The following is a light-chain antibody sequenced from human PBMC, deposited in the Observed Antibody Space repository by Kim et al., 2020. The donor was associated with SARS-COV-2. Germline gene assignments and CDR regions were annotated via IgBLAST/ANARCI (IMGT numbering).Light chain of an antibody. J-gene: IGLJ3*02. V-gene: IGLV10-54*01. CDR3: SAWDRSLNGWV. CDR2: RNN. CDR1: SNTVGYEG. Sequence: RQTATIACTGNSNTVGYEGAAWLQHHQGHPPKLLLYRNNDRPSGISEGLSASRSENTASLTITGLQPEDEADYYCSAWDRSLNGWVFGGGTQLTVL.